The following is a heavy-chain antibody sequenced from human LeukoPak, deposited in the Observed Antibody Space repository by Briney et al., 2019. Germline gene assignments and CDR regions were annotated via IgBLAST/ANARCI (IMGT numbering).Heavy chain of an antibody. J-gene: IGHJ4*02. CDR2: INPNSGGT. CDR3: ARDPRIAVAGKYFDY. CDR1: GYTFTGYY. V-gene: IGHV1-2*06. Sequence: ASVMVSCKASGYTFTGYYMHWVRQAPGQGLEWMGRINPNSGGTNYVQKFQGRVTMTRDTSISTAYMELSKLRSDDTAVYYCARDPRIAVAGKYFDYWGQGTLVTVSS. D-gene: IGHD6-19*01.